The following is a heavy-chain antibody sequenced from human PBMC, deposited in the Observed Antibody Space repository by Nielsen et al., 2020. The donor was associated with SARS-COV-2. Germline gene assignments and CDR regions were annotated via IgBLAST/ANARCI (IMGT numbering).Heavy chain of an antibody. V-gene: IGHV4-4*07. D-gene: IGHD6-19*01. Sequence: SETLSLTCTVSGGSIRSYLWSWIRQPAGKGLEWIGRIFTSGSTNYNPSLKSRVTMSVDTSKNQFSLKLSSVTAADTAVYYCARGNSSPNWFDSWGQGTLVTVSS. J-gene: IGHJ5*01. CDR2: IFTSGST. CDR3: ARGNSSPNWFDS. CDR1: GGSIRSYL.